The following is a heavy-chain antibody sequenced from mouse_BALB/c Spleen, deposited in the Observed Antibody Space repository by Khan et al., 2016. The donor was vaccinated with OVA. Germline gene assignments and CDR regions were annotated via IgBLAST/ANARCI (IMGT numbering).Heavy chain of an antibody. CDR1: GYTFTTYT. V-gene: IGHV1-4*01. D-gene: IGHD2-14*01. Sequence: QVQLKQSGAELARPGASVKMSCKASGYTFTTYTIHWVKQRPGQGLEWIGYIIPSNDYTNYNQKFKDRATLTADKSSSTAYMQLSSLTSEDSAVYDCAREGAYYRSDGWFAYWGQGTLVTVSA. CDR3: AREGAYYRSDGWFAY. J-gene: IGHJ3*01. CDR2: IIPSNDYT.